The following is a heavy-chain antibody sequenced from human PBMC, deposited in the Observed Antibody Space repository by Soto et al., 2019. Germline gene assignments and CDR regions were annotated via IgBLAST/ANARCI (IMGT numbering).Heavy chain of an antibody. Sequence: SGPMLGNPTQTLTLTCTFSGFSLSTSGMCVSWIRQPPGKALEWLALIDWDDDKYYSTSLKTRLTISKDTSKNQVVLTMTNMDPVDTATYYCARYCTNGVCYGAFDIWGQGTMVTVSS. D-gene: IGHD2-8*01. CDR1: GFSLSTSGMC. V-gene: IGHV2-70*01. CDR2: IDWDDDK. CDR3: ARYCTNGVCYGAFDI. J-gene: IGHJ3*02.